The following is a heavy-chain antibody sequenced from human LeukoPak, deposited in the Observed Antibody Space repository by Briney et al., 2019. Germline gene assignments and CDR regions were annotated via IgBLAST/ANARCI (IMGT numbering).Heavy chain of an antibody. Sequence: PSETLSLTCAVYGGSFSGYYWSWIRQPPGKGLEWIGEINHSGSTNYNPSLKSRVTISVDTSKNQFSLKLSSVTAADTAVYYCARGLSVAGAGYWGQGTLVTVSS. CDR3: ARGLSVAGAGY. CDR2: INHSGST. V-gene: IGHV4-34*01. D-gene: IGHD6-19*01. J-gene: IGHJ4*02. CDR1: GGSFSGYY.